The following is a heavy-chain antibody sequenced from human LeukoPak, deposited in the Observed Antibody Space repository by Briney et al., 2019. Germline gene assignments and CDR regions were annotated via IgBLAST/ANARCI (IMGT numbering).Heavy chain of an antibody. D-gene: IGHD6-19*01. CDR2: IYSGGST. J-gene: IGHJ4*02. CDR1: GFTFSTYW. CDR3: ARDLGRIAVAGTGGDY. V-gene: IGHV3-53*01. Sequence: PGGSLRLSCAASGFTFSTYWMSWVRQAPGKGLEWVSVIYSGGSTYYADSVKGRFTISRDNSKNTLYLQMNSLRAEDTAVYYCARDLGRIAVAGTGGDYWGQGTLVTVSS.